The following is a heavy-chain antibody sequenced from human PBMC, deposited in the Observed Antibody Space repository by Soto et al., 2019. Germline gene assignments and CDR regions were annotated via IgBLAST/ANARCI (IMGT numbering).Heavy chain of an antibody. CDR2: ISGSGGST. D-gene: IGHD3-16*01. V-gene: IGHV3-23*01. CDR3: AKDPIMITFGGPAPTFAY. J-gene: IGHJ4*02. CDR1: GFTFSSYA. Sequence: EVQLLESGGGLVQPGGSLRLSCAASGFTFSSYAMSWVRQAPGKGLEWVSAISGSGGSTYYADSVKGRFTISRDNSKNPXSVQMTSLRAEDPAVYYCAKDPIMITFGGPAPTFAYWGQGTLVTVSS.